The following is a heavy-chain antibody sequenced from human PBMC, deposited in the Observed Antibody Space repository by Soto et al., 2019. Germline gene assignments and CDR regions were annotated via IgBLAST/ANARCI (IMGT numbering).Heavy chain of an antibody. J-gene: IGHJ4*02. Sequence: XDSLKVSWKCSGDRFTNQSVGLVLQLPGKGLEWMGIIYPGDSDTRYSPSFQGQVTISADKAISTAYLQWSRLKASDTAMYYCPRRPTNISTGSPGILDYCGQRTLVTVSS. CDR2: IYPGDSDT. D-gene: IGHD3-9*01. CDR1: GDRFTNQS. V-gene: IGHV5-51*01. CDR3: PRRPTNISTGSPGILDY.